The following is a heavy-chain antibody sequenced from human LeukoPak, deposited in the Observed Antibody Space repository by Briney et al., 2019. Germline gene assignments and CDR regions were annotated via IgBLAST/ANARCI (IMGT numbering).Heavy chain of an antibody. CDR3: ASRLQNYYDSSGNYVDAFDI. Sequence: ASVKVSCKASGCTFTGYYMHWVRQAPGQGLEWMGWINANSDDTNYAQKFQGRVTMTRDTSISAVYMELSRLTSDDTAVYYCASRLQNYYDSSGNYVDAFDIWGQGTMVTVSS. CDR1: GCTFTGYY. CDR2: INANSDDT. J-gene: IGHJ3*02. D-gene: IGHD3-22*01. V-gene: IGHV1-2*02.